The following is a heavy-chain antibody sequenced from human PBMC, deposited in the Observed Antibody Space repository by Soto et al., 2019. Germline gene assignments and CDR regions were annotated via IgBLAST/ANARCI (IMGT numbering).Heavy chain of an antibody. CDR1: GYTFTGYY. CDR3: ARGEQQLENYYYYGMDV. J-gene: IGHJ6*02. CDR2: INPNSGGT. Sequence: ASVKVSCKASGYTFTGYYMHWVRQAPGQGLEWMGWINPNSGGTNYAQKFQGWVTMTRDTSIRTAYMELSRLRSDDTAVYYCARGEQQLENYYYYGMDVWGQGTTVTVSS. D-gene: IGHD6-13*01. V-gene: IGHV1-2*04.